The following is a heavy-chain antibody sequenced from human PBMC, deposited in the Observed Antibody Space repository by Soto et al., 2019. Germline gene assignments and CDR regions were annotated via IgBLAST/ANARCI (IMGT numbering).Heavy chain of an antibody. Sequence: GASVKVSCKASGGTFSSYAISWVRQAPGQGLEWMGGIIPIFGTANYAQKFQGRVTITADKSTSTAYMELSSLRSEDTAVYYCASGYYYDSSGHYLGFFFYYYGMDVWGQGTTVTVSS. CDR2: IIPIFGTA. V-gene: IGHV1-69*06. CDR1: GGTFSSYA. D-gene: IGHD3-22*01. CDR3: ASGYYYDSSGHYLGFFFYYYGMDV. J-gene: IGHJ6*02.